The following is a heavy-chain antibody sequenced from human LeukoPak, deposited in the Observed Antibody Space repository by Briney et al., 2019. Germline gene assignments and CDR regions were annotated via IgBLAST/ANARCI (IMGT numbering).Heavy chain of an antibody. Sequence: ASVKVSCKASGYTFTGYYMHWVRQAPGQGPEWMGWINPNSGGTNYAQKFQGRVTMTRDTSISTAYMELSRLRSDDTAVYYCARVTNRYGHAFDIWGQGTMVTVSS. V-gene: IGHV1-2*02. CDR2: INPNSGGT. CDR1: GYTFTGYY. D-gene: IGHD2-8*01. CDR3: ARVTNRYGHAFDI. J-gene: IGHJ3*02.